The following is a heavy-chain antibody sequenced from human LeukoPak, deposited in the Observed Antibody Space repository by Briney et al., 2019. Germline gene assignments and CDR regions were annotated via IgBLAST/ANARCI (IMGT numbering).Heavy chain of an antibody. J-gene: IGHJ6*03. Sequence: GGSLRLSCAASGFTFSSYGMNWVRQAPGKGLEWVSIISGSSGSTHYADSVKGRFTISRDNAKNTLYLQMNSLRAEDTAVYYCAREGAYSYGPLYYYYMDVWGKGTTVTVSS. CDR3: AREGAYSYGPLYYYYMDV. CDR2: ISGSSGST. V-gene: IGHV3-23*01. D-gene: IGHD5-18*01. CDR1: GFTFSSYG.